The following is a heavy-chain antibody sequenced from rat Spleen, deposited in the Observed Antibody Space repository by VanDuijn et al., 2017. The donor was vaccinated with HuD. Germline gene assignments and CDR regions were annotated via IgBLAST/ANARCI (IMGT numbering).Heavy chain of an antibody. CDR1: GFTFSDYC. V-gene: IGHV5-25*01. CDR2: ISTGGDNT. J-gene: IGHJ3*01. D-gene: IGHD1-2*01. Sequence: EVQLVESDGGLVQPGRSLKLSCAASGFTFSDYCLTWVRQAPTKSLDWVASISTGGDNTYYRDSVKGRFTISRDNAKSTLYLQMNSLRSEDTATYYCTSHASYSTYSPFVYWGQGTLVTVSS. CDR3: TSHASYSTYSPFVY.